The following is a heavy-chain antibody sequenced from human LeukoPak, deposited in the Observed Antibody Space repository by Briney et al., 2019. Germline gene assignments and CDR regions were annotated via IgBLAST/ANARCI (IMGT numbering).Heavy chain of an antibody. Sequence: SETLSLTCTVSGGSISSHYWNWIRQPPGKGLEWVGYMYYSGSTSYNPSLMSRVTISVDTSKYQFSLKLSSVTAAETAVYYCARGHYIWGTYRQYFDYWGQGTLVTVSS. V-gene: IGHV4-59*11. CDR1: GGSISSHY. D-gene: IGHD3-16*02. CDR2: MYYSGST. J-gene: IGHJ4*02. CDR3: ARGHYIWGTYRQYFDY.